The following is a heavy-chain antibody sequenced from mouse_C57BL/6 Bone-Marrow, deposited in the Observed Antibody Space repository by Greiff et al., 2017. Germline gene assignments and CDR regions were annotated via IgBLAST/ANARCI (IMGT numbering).Heavy chain of an antibody. CDR1: GYAFSSYW. CDR2: IYPGDGDT. V-gene: IGHV1-80*01. Sequence: QVQLQQSGAELVKPGASVKISCKASGYAFSSYWMNWVKQRPGKGLEWIGQIYPGDGDTNYNGKFKGKATLTADKSSSTAYMQLSSLTSEDTAVYYCTTCNYGAYWGQGTLVTVSA. J-gene: IGHJ3*01. CDR3: TTCNYGAY. D-gene: IGHD2-1*01.